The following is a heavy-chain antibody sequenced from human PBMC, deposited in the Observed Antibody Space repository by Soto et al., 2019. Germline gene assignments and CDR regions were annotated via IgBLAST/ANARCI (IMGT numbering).Heavy chain of an antibody. CDR1: GFTFSSYA. Sequence: QVQLVESGGGVVQPGRSLRLSCAASGFTFSSYAMHWVRQAPGKGLEWVAVISYDGSNKYYADSVKGRFTISRDNSKNTLYLQMNSLRAEDTAVYYCAREGEGGYSYGDTYYYYGMDVWGQGTTVTVSS. V-gene: IGHV3-30-3*01. D-gene: IGHD5-18*01. CDR3: AREGEGGYSYGDTYYYYGMDV. J-gene: IGHJ6*02. CDR2: ISYDGSNK.